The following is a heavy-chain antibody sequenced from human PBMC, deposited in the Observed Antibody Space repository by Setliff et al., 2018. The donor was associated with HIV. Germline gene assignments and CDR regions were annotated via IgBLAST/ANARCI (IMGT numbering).Heavy chain of an antibody. CDR3: ARGPSLQTTLFDY. J-gene: IGHJ4*02. Sequence: SETLSLTCAVSGDSINTPHCWSWVRQSLEKGLEWIGEVCQRGGINYNPSLKSRVTISVDTSKNQFSLKLTSVTAADTAVYYCARGPSLQTTLFDYWGQGTLVTVSS. CDR1: GDSINTPHC. V-gene: IGHV4-4*02. CDR2: VCQRGGI.